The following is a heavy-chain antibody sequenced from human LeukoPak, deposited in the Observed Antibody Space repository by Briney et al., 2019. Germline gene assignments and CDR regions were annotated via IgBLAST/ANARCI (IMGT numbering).Heavy chain of an antibody. CDR2: IYTSGST. J-gene: IGHJ4*02. Sequence: TSETLSLTCTVSGGSISSYYWSWIRQPAGKGLEGIGRIYTSGSTNYNPSLKSRVTMSVDTSKNQFSLKLSSVTAADTAVYYCAREGPGNGGSYYSGDYWGQGTLVTVSS. V-gene: IGHV4-4*07. D-gene: IGHD1-26*01. CDR3: AREGPGNGGSYYSGDY. CDR1: GGSISSYY.